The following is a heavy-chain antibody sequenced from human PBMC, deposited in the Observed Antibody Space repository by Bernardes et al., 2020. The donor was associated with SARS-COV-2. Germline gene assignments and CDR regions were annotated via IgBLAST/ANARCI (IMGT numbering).Heavy chain of an antibody. CDR2: ISVGGGSP. V-gene: IGHV3-23*01. J-gene: IGHJ6*02. CDR1: GFIFSNYI. D-gene: IGHD3-10*01. CDR3: ARDAGYHDSGTYGMDV. Sequence: GGSLRLSCAASGFIFSNYIMSWVRQAPGKGLEWVSSISVGGGSPYYADSFKGRFTISRENAKNALYLQMNSLRAGDTAVYYCARDAGYHDSGTYGMDVWGQGTTVTVYS.